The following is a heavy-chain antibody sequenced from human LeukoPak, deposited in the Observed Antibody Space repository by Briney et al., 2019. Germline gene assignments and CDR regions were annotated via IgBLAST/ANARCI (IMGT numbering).Heavy chain of an antibody. J-gene: IGHJ3*02. V-gene: IGHV4-4*02. CDR2: IYHSGST. Sequence: KPSETLSLTCAVSGGSISSRNWWSWVRQPPGKGLEWIGEIYHSGSTNYNPSLKSRVTISLDTSRNQFSLKLNSVTAADTAVYYCAKSNGYGLVDIWGQGTMVTVSS. D-gene: IGHD3-10*01. CDR1: GGSISSRNW. CDR3: AKSNGYGLVDI.